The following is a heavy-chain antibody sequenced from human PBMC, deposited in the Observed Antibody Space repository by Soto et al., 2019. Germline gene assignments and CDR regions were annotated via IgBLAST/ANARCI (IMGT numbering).Heavy chain of an antibody. V-gene: IGHV4-59*01. CDR1: GGSISSYY. CDR3: ARCRAYRYGFDQ. D-gene: IGHD5-18*01. Sequence: PSETLSLTCTVSGGSISSYYWRWIRQPPGKGLEWIGYIYYSGSTNYNPSLKSRVTISVDTSKNQVVFIMTNMDPVDTATYYCARCRAYRYGFDQWGQGALVTV. J-gene: IGHJ5*02. CDR2: IYYSGST.